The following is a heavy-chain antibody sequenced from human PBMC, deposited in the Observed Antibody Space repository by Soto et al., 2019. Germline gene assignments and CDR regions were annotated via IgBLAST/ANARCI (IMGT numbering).Heavy chain of an antibody. Sequence: TGGSLRLSCAASGFTFSSFSMNWVRQAPGKGLEWVSSISSSSSYIYYADSVKGRFTISRDNAKNSLYLQMNSLRAEDTAVYYCARDQSDQTYYDFWSGYDGYYYYGMDVWGQGTTVTVSS. CDR1: GFTFSSFS. V-gene: IGHV3-21*01. J-gene: IGHJ6*02. D-gene: IGHD3-3*01. CDR2: ISSSSSYI. CDR3: ARDQSDQTYYDFWSGYDGYYYYGMDV.